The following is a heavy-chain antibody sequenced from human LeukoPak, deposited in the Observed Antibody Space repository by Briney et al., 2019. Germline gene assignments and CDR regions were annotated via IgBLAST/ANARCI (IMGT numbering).Heavy chain of an antibody. CDR1: GYTFTGYY. CDR2: INPNSGGT. J-gene: IGHJ4*02. D-gene: IGHD1-26*01. V-gene: IGHV1-2*02. Sequence: ASVKVSCKASGYTFTGYYMHWVRQAPGQGLEWMGWINPNSGGTNHAQKFQGRVTMTRDTSISTAYMELSRLRSDDTAVYYCARVAGIRHGAPSYWGQGTLVTVSS. CDR3: ARVAGIRHGAPSY.